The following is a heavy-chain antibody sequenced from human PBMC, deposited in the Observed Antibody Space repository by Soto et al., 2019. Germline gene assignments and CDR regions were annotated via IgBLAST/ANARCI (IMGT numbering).Heavy chain of an antibody. V-gene: IGHV3-7*01. Sequence: GGSLRLSCAASGFTFSSYWMSWVRQAPGKGLEWVANIKQDGSEKYYVDSVKGRFTISRDNAKNSLYLQMNSLRAEDTAVYYCARPNLEYYEFWSGSPHGWFDPWGQGTLVTVSS. CDR1: GFTFSSYW. CDR2: IKQDGSEK. J-gene: IGHJ5*02. D-gene: IGHD3-3*01. CDR3: ARPNLEYYEFWSGSPHGWFDP.